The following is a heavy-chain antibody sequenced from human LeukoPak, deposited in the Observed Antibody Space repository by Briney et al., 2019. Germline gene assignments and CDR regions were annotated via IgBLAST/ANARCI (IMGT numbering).Heavy chain of an antibody. CDR1: GFTFGDYA. D-gene: IGHD1-1*01. Sequence: GGSPRLSCTASGFTFGDYAMSWIRQAPGKGLEWVGFIRSKAYGETADYAASVKGRFTISRDDSKAIAYLQMNSLKTEDTAVYHCTGDRGAYNLYDYWGQGTLVTVSS. J-gene: IGHJ4*02. V-gene: IGHV3-49*03. CDR3: TGDRGAYNLYDY. CDR2: IRSKAYGETA.